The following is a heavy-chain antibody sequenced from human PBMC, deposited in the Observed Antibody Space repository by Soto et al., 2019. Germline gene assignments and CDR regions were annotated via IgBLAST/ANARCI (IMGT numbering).Heavy chain of an antibody. D-gene: IGHD3-22*01. V-gene: IGHV3-23*01. CDR2: ISGSGGST. CDR3: AKDLYYYDSSGYYAPLLPSGSFDY. CDR1: GFTFSSYA. Sequence: ESGGGLVQPGGSLRLSCAASGFTFSSYAMSWVRQAPGKGLEWVSAISGSGGSTYYADSVKGRFTISRDNSKNTLYLQMNSLRAEDTAVYYCAKDLYYYDSSGYYAPLLPSGSFDYWGQGTLVTVSS. J-gene: IGHJ4*02.